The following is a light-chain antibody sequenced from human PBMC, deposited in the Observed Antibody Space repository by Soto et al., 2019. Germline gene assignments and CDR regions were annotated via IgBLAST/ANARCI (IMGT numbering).Light chain of an antibody. V-gene: IGLV2-14*01. Sequence: QSALTQAACVSGSPGQSITISCTGTSSDVGGYNHVSWYQQHPGKAPKLMIFEVSNRPSGVTNRFSGSKSGNTASLTISGLQAEDEADYYCSSYTASNTWVFGGGTKLTVL. CDR1: SSDVGGYNH. J-gene: IGLJ3*02. CDR3: SSYTASNTWV. CDR2: EVS.